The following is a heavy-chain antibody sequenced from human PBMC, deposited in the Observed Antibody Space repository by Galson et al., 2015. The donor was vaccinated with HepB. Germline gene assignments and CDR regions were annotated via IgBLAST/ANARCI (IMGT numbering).Heavy chain of an antibody. J-gene: IGHJ4*02. Sequence: PALVKPTQTLTLTCAFSGFSLSITGMCVSWIRQPPGKALEWLALIDWNDDKYYSTSLKTRLTISKDTSKNQVVLIVTNIDPVDTATYYCARIRGGSGVFDYWGQGTLVTVSS. D-gene: IGHD3-10*01. CDR3: ARIRGGSGVFDY. CDR1: GFSLSITGMC. CDR2: IDWNDDK. V-gene: IGHV2-70*01.